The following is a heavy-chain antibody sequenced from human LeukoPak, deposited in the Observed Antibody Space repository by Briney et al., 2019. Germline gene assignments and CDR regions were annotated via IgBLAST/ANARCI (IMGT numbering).Heavy chain of an antibody. V-gene: IGHV4-4*07. Sequence: SETLSLTCTVSGGSISSYYRSWIRQPAGKGLEWIGRIYTSGSTNYNPSLKSRVTMSVDTSKNQFSLKLSSVTAADTAVYYCARGGKRWSIAARTHFDYWGQGTLVTVSS. CDR3: ARGGKRWSIAARTHFDY. D-gene: IGHD6-6*01. J-gene: IGHJ4*02. CDR2: IYTSGST. CDR1: GGSISSYY.